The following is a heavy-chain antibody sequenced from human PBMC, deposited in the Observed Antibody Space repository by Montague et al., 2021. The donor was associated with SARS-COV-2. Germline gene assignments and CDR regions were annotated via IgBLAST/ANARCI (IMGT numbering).Heavy chain of an antibody. J-gene: IGHJ5*01. CDR1: SSSFLPYY. Sequence: SETLSLTCAVNSSSFLPYYYNWICHPPAGGLDRIGEVNTSGNAFYNSSXXSRVTLSVSTSSSQFSLRLTSVTAADTAVYYCARARGSHYMSWFYSWGQGTLGSLSS. CDR3: ARARGSHYMSWFYS. D-gene: IGHD3-10*01. V-gene: IGHV4-34*01. CDR2: VNTSGNA.